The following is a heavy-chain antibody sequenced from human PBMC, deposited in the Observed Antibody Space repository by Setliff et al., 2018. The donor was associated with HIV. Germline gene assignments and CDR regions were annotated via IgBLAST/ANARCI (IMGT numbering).Heavy chain of an antibody. CDR2: INTNTRNP. Sequence: ASVKVSCKASGYTFTSYAMNWVRQAPGQGLEWMGWINTNTRNPTYAQGFTGRFVFSLDTSVSTAYLQISSLKAADTAVYYCARGDRYYGSGGDYVGGWYYFDIWGQGTLVTVSS. J-gene: IGHJ4*02. V-gene: IGHV7-4-1*02. CDR1: GYTFTSYA. D-gene: IGHD3-10*01. CDR3: ARGDRYYGSGGDYVGGWYYFDI.